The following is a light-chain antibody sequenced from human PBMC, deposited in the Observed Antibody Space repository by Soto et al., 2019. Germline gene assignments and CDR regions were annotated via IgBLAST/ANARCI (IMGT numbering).Light chain of an antibody. V-gene: IGKV1-39*01. CDR3: QQGFSAPPWT. J-gene: IGKJ1*01. Sequence: DIQMTQSPSFLSASVGDRVTITCRSSQSINNYLNWYQQRPGKAPKGIMYDASTLQSGVPTRFSGSGSGTDFTLTISSLQPEDFATYYCQQGFSAPPWTFGQGTKVEI. CDR1: QSINNY. CDR2: DAS.